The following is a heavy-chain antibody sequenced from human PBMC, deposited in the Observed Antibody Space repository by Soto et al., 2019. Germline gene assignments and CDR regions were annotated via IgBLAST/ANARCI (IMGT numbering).Heavy chain of an antibody. D-gene: IGHD1-26*01. J-gene: IGHJ4*02. CDR2: ISYDGSNK. Sequence: QVQLVESGGGVVQPGRSLRLSCAASGFTFSHYGIHWVRQAPRKGLEWLAVISYDGSNKHYADSVKGRFTVSRDNSKNTLYLQMNSLRAEDTAVYFCARYSGKYQGPIDYWGQGTLVTVSS. V-gene: IGHV3-30*03. CDR1: GFTFSHYG. CDR3: ARYSGKYQGPIDY.